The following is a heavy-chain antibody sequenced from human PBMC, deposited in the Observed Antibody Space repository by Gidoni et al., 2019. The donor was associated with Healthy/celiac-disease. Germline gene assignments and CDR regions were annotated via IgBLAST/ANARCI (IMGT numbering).Heavy chain of an antibody. CDR3: ARYPARRSSSWYDY. D-gene: IGHD6-13*01. CDR1: GGSISSGGYY. Sequence: QVQLQESGPGLVKPSQTLSLTCTVSGGSISSGGYYWSWIRQHPGKGLEWIGYIYCSGSTYYNPSLKSRVTISVDTSKNQFSLKLSSVTAADTAVYYCARYPARRSSSWYDYWGQGTLVTVSS. J-gene: IGHJ4*02. V-gene: IGHV4-31*03. CDR2: IYCSGST.